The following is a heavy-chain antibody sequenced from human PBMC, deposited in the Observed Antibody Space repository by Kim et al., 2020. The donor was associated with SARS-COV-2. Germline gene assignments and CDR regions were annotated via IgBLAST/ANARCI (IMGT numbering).Heavy chain of an antibody. D-gene: IGHD1-26*01. CDR3: ERGWGGSYYGVAFDI. J-gene: IGHJ3*02. Sequence: PSRKSRVTISVDTAKNQFSLKLSSGTAADTAVYYCERGWGGSYYGVAFDIWGQGTMVTVSS. V-gene: IGHV4-59*09.